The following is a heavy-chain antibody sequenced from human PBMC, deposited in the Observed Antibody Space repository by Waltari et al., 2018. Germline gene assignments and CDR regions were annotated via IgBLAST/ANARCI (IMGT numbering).Heavy chain of an antibody. CDR2: ISASGCTT. V-gene: IGHV3-48*03. CDR1: GFTLSSHE. CDR3: TRESLLDY. J-gene: IGHJ4*02. Sequence: EVQLVESGGGLVKPGGSLTLSCVASGFTLSSHEMHWVRQAPGKGLEWVSVISASGCTTYYADSVKGRFTMSRDDAKNSLFLHMNSLRAEDTAAYYCTRESLLDYWGQGVLVTVSS.